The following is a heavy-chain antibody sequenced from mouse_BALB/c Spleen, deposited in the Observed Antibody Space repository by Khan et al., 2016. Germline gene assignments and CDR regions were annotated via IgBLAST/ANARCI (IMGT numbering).Heavy chain of an antibody. CDR2: IWAGGST. J-gene: IGHJ1*01. CDR3: ARVGNGNYGRYLDV. D-gene: IGHD2-1*01. CDR1: VFSLTSYG. V-gene: IGHV2-9*02. Sequence: QVQLKESGPGLVAPSQSLSITCTVSVFSLTSYGVHWVRQPPGKGLEWLGVIWAGGSTNYNSALMSRLSISKDNSKSQVFLKMNSLQTDDTAMYYCARVGNGNYGRYLDVWGAGTTVTVSS.